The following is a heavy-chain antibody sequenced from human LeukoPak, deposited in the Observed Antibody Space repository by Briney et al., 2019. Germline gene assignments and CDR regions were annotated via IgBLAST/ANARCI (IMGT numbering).Heavy chain of an antibody. D-gene: IGHD2-8*01. V-gene: IGHV1-2*02. J-gene: IGHJ4*02. CDR2: INPNSGDT. CDR3: ARGYCTNGVCFNLDY. CDR1: GYTFTDYS. Sequence: GASVKVSCKASGYTFTDYSIHWVRRAPGQGLEWMGWINPNSGDTNYAQNFQGRVTMTRDTSISTVYMELSRLRSDDTAVYYCARGYCTNGVCFNLDYWGQGTLVTVSS.